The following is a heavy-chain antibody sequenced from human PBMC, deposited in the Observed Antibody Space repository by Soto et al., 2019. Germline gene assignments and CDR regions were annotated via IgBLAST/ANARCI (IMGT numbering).Heavy chain of an antibody. D-gene: IGHD6-6*01. V-gene: IGHV3-21*01. Sequence: EVQLVESGGGLVKPGGSLRLSCAASGFTFSSYSMNWVRQAPGKGLEWVSSISSSSFSINYADSVKGRFSISRDNAQNSPHLQMNILRAEDTAVYYCARNESSNIYGMDVWGQGTTVTVSS. J-gene: IGHJ6*02. CDR3: ARNESSNIYGMDV. CDR1: GFTFSSYS. CDR2: ISSSSFSI.